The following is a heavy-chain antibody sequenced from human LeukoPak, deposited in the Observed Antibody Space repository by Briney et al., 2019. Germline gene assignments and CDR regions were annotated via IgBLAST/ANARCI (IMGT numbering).Heavy chain of an antibody. J-gene: IGHJ4*02. CDR1: GSRFSYSW. Sequence: AGGSLRLSCAASGSRFSYSWMYWVRQGPGKGPVWVSRMKTDGSTIEYADSVKGRFTISRDNAKNTLFLQMSSLRVEDTAVYYCARGADHGGSYYPDWGQGTRVTVSS. CDR3: ARGADHGGSYYPD. V-gene: IGHV3-74*01. CDR2: MKTDGSTI. D-gene: IGHD3-10*01.